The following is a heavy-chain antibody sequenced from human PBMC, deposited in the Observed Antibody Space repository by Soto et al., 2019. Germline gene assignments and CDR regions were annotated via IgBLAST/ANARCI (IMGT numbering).Heavy chain of an antibody. CDR1: DGSISPYY. J-gene: IGHJ4*02. D-gene: IGHD2-15*01. V-gene: IGHV4-59*01. CDR3: TRGFFGGGLCHPKTFDF. CDR2: IYYSGRT. Sequence: SETLSLTCAVSDGSISPYYWNWILQPPGKELEWIGYIYYSGRTNYHPSLKSRVTISLDTSKNEFSLNLDSVTAADTAVYYCTRGFFGGGLCHPKTFDFWGTAPLVTGYS.